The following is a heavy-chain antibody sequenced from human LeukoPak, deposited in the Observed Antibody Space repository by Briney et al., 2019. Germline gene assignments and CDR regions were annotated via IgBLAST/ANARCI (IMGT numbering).Heavy chain of an antibody. CDR1: GFTFSDYY. J-gene: IGHJ4*02. Sequence: GGSLRLSCAASGFTFSDYYMSWIRQAPGKGLEWVSYISSSSSYTNYADSVKGRFTISRDNAKNSLYPQMDSLRAEDTAVYYCARGLDNCGGDCYDGALDYWGQGTLVTVSS. CDR3: ARGLDNCGGDCYDGALDY. D-gene: IGHD2-21*02. CDR2: ISSSSSYT. V-gene: IGHV3-11*05.